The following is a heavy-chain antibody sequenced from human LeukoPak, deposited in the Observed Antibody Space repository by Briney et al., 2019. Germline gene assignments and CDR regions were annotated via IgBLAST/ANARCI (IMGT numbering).Heavy chain of an antibody. CDR2: ISYDGSNK. CDR3: ARGPRPYYFDY. CDR1: GFTFSSYG. J-gene: IGHJ4*02. Sequence: PGGSLRLSCAASGFTFSSYGMHWVRQAPGKGLEWVAVISYDGSNKYYADSVKGRFTISRDNSKNTLFLQMNSLRAEDTAVYYCARGPRPYYFDYWGQGTLVTVSS. V-gene: IGHV3-30*03.